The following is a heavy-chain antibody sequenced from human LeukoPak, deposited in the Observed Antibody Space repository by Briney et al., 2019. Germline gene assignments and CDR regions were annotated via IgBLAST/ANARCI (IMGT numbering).Heavy chain of an antibody. V-gene: IGHV1-69*13. J-gene: IGHJ1*01. CDR2: IIPIFGTA. D-gene: IGHD2-15*01. CDR1: GGTFSSYA. Sequence: SVKVSCKASGGTFSSYAISWVRQAPGQGLEWMGGIIPIFGTANYAQKFQGRVTITADESTSTAYMELSSLRSENTAVYYCARWGNCSGGSCYHTAEIGGFQHWGQGTLVTVSS. CDR3: ARWGNCSGGSCYHTAEIGGFQH.